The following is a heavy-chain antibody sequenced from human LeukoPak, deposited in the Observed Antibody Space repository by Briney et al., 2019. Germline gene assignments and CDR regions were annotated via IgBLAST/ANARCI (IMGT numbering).Heavy chain of an antibody. CDR2: IIPIFGTA. J-gene: IGHJ4*02. V-gene: IGHV1-69*01. Sequence: SVKVSCKASGGTFSSYAISWVRQAPGQGLEWMGGIIPIFGTANYEQKFQGRVTITADESTSTAYMELSSLRSEDTAVYYCAGGRYSSSWYQYWGQGTLVTVSS. CDR3: AGGRYSSSWYQY. D-gene: IGHD6-13*01. CDR1: GGTFSSYA.